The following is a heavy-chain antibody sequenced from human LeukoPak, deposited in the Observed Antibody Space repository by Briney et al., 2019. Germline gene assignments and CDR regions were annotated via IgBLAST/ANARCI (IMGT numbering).Heavy chain of an antibody. D-gene: IGHD3-16*01. CDR1: GGSISSYY. CDR2: IYYSGST. Sequence: KPSETLSLTCTVSGGSISSYYWSWIRQPPGKGLEWIVYIYYSGSTNYNPSLKSRVTISVDTSKNQFSLKLSSVTAADTAVYYCAGVFGDFQHWGQGTLVTVSS. V-gene: IGHV4-59*08. CDR3: AGVFGDFQH. J-gene: IGHJ1*01.